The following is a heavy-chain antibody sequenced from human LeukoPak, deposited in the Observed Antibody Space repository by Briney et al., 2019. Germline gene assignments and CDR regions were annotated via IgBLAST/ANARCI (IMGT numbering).Heavy chain of an antibody. D-gene: IGHD3-22*01. J-gene: IGHJ4*02. CDR1: GFTFSSYS. V-gene: IGHV3-21*01. CDR3: ARDLTDYDSSGYYVLDY. Sequence: GGSLRLSCAASGFTFSSYSMNWVRQAPGKGLEWVSSISSSSSYIYYADSVKGRFTISRDNAKNSLYLQMNSLRAEDTAVYYCARDLTDYDSSGYYVLDYWGQGTLVTVSS. CDR2: ISSSSSYI.